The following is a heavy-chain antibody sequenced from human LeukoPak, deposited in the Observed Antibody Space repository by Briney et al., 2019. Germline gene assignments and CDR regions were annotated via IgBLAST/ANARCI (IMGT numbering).Heavy chain of an antibody. CDR3: VRDRRIGQSDAFDI. CDR1: GVSITTNNW. V-gene: IGHV4-4*02. CDR2: IYYTGTGSA. Sequence: PSGTLSLTCTVAGVSITTNNWWTWVRQPPGKGLEWIAEIYYTGTGSANYNPSLTSRVSISADQSTNQFSMNLSSVPAADTAVYYCVRDRRIGQSDAFDIWGHGTMVTVSS. D-gene: IGHD3-10*01. J-gene: IGHJ3*02.